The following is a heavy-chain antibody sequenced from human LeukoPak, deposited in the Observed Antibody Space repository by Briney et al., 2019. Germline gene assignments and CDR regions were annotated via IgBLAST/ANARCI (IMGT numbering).Heavy chain of an antibody. CDR2: IYYSGST. V-gene: IGHV4-59*12. CDR3: ARRYYDFWSGYYPTQYYFDY. J-gene: IGHJ4*02. Sequence: PSETLSLTCTVSGGSISSYYWSWIRQPPGKGLEWIGYIYYSGSTNYNPSLKSRVTISVDTSKNQFSLKLSSVTAADTAVYYCARRYYDFWSGYYPTQYYFDYWGQGTLVTVSS. CDR1: GGSISSYY. D-gene: IGHD3-3*01.